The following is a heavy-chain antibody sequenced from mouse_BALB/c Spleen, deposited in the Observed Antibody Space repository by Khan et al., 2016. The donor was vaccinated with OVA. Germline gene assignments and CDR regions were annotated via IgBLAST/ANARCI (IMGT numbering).Heavy chain of an antibody. J-gene: IGHJ3*01. CDR1: GYTFTSYS. CDR3: ASDLSGSFAY. Sequence: EVQLVESGADLVKPGASLKLSCKASGYTFTSYSMSWVRQTPDKRLEWVASISSGGDNTYYPDIVKGRSTITRDNANNTPYIEMSRLKSEDAAMYCCASDLSGSFAYWGQGTLVTVSA. D-gene: IGHD1-3*01. V-gene: IGHV5-6*01. CDR2: ISSGGDNT.